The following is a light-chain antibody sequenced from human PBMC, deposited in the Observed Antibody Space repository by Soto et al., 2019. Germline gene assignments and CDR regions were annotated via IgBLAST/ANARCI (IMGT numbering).Light chain of an antibody. CDR1: QSLVHSDGIAY. CDR2: KVS. V-gene: IGKV2-30*02. Sequence: DVVMTQYPLSLPVTLGQPASISCRSNQSLVHSDGIAYFSWFQQRPGRSPRRLIYKVSNRDSGVPARFSGSGSGTDFALKISRVEAEDVGVYYCMQGTLWPITFGQGTRLEIK. J-gene: IGKJ5*01. CDR3: MQGTLWPIT.